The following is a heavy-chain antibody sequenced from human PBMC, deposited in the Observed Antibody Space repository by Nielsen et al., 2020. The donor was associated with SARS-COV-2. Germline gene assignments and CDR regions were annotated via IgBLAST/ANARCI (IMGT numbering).Heavy chain of an antibody. J-gene: IGHJ4*02. CDR3: ARVRCSGGSCYFDY. Sequence: ASVKVSCKASGGTFSSYAISWVRQAPGQGLEWMGWISAYNGNTNYAQKLQGRVTMTTDTSTSTAYMGLRSLRSDDTAVYYCARVRCSGGSCYFDYWGQGTLVTVSS. CDR2: ISAYNGNT. D-gene: IGHD2-15*01. CDR1: GGTFSSYA. V-gene: IGHV1-18*01.